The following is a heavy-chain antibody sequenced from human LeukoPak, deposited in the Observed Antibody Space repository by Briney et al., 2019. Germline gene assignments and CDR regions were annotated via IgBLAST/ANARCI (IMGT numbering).Heavy chain of an antibody. Sequence: SETLSFTCTVSGGSISNYCWSWIRQHPGKELEWIGYIYYTGSTNYNPSLKSRVTISGDTSKRQFSLKLSSVTAADTAVYYCAGEAIAGNAFDIWGQGTLITVSS. D-gene: IGHD1-14*01. CDR2: IYYTGST. CDR3: AGEAIAGNAFDI. CDR1: GGSISNYC. J-gene: IGHJ3*02. V-gene: IGHV4-59*01.